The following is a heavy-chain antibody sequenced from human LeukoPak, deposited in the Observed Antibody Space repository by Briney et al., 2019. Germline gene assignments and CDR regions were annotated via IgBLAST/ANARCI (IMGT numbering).Heavy chain of an antibody. J-gene: IGHJ4*02. D-gene: IGHD6-13*01. V-gene: IGHV3-21*01. CDR1: GFTFSSYS. Sequence: GGSLRLSCAASGFTFSSYSMNWVRQAPGKGLEWVSSISSSSSYIYYADSVKGRFTISRDNAKNSLYLQMNSLRAEDTAVYYCAIKIGGGGSSWYSYFDYWGQGTLVTVSS. CDR3: AIKIGGGGSSWYSYFDY. CDR2: ISSSSSYI.